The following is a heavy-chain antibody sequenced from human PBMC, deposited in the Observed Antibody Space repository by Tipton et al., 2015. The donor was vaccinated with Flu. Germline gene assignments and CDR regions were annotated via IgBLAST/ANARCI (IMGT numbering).Heavy chain of an antibody. Sequence: LRLSCTVSGGSVSSGSYYWSWIRQPPGKGLEWIGYIYYSGSTNYNPSLKSRVTISVDTSKNQFSLKLSSVTAADTAVYYCTKGDFWSGYYTGVTNWGQGTLVTVSS. CDR1: GGSVSSGSYY. CDR3: TKGDFWSGYYTGVTN. J-gene: IGHJ4*02. D-gene: IGHD3-3*01. V-gene: IGHV4-61*01. CDR2: IYYSGST.